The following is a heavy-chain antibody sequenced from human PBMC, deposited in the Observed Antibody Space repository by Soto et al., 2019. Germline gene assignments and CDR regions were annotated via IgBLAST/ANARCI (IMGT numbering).Heavy chain of an antibody. CDR1: GFTFSSYW. CDR3: TGIYYGGNLPHDY. Sequence: GSLRLSCAASGFTFSSYWMSWVRQAPGKGLEWVANIKQDGSEKYYVDSVKGRFTISRDNAKNSLYLQMNSLRAEDTAVYYCTGIYYGGNLPHDYWGQGTLVTVSS. J-gene: IGHJ4*02. D-gene: IGHD4-17*01. CDR2: IKQDGSEK. V-gene: IGHV3-7*01.